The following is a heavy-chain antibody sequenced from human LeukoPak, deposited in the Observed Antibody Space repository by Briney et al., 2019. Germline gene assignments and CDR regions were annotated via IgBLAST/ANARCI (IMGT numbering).Heavy chain of an antibody. D-gene: IGHD5-18*01. V-gene: IGHV4-59*01. CDR1: GVSISSYY. CDR3: ARVGTDTAIITYFDY. CDR2: IHYSGNT. Sequence: KPSETLSLTCTVSGVSISSYYWSWIRQPPGKGLEWVGHIHYSGNTKYNPSLKSRLTISVDTSKNQFSLRLYSVTAADTAVYYCARVGTDTAIITYFDYWGQGVLVTVSS. J-gene: IGHJ4*02.